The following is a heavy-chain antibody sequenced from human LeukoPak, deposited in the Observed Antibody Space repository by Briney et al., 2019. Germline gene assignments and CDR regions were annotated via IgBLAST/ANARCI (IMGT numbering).Heavy chain of an antibody. CDR2: VYYSGTT. CDR3: ARGFRGDNFDY. CDR1: GGYISGYY. J-gene: IGHJ4*02. D-gene: IGHD7-27*01. Sequence: SETLSLTCTVSGGYISGYYWTWIRQPPGKGLEWIANVYYSGTTNIHPSLKSRLIVSLDMSKNKFSLNLTSVTAADTAVYFCARGFRGDNFDYWGQGTLVTVSS. V-gene: IGHV4-59*08.